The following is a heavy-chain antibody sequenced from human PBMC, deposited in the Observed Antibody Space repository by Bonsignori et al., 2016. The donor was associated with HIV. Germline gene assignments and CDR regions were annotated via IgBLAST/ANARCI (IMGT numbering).Heavy chain of an antibody. CDR2: IIPIVGEP. J-gene: IGHJ5*02. D-gene: IGHD3-10*01. Sequence: WVRQAPGQGLEWMGGIIPIVGEPNYAQKFQGKVTITADEFTSTAYMELSSLRSEDTAVYYCARGWYGSGRYFYWFDPWGQGTLVTVSS. CDR3: ARGWYGSGRYFYWFDP. V-gene: IGHV1-69*01.